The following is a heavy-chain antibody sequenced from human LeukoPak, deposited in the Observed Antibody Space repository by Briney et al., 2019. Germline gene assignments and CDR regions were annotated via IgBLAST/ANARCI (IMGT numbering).Heavy chain of an antibody. J-gene: IGHJ6*03. D-gene: IGHD5-12*01. CDR2: ISSSGSTI. CDR3: ARSRGYMDV. V-gene: IGHV3-48*03. Sequence: QPGGSLRLSCAASGFTFSSYEMNWVRQAPGKGLEWVSYISSSGSTIYYADSVKGRFTISRDNAKNSLYLQMNSLRAEDTAVYYCARSRGYMDVWGKGTTVTVSS. CDR1: GFTFSSYE.